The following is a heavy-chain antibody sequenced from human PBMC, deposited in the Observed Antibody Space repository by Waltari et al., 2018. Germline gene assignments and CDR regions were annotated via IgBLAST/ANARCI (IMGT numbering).Heavy chain of an antibody. CDR3: ARDPAYCSSNSCYSYYYYYMDV. J-gene: IGHJ6*03. CDR1: GYTFTGYY. V-gene: IGHV1-2*06. Sequence: QVQLVQSGAEVKKPGASVKVSCKASGYTFTGYYMHWVRQAPGQGLEWMGRINPNSGGTNYAQQFQGRVTMTRDTSISHGYKEVGRLRSDDTAVYYWARDPAYCSSNSCYSYYYYYMDVGGKGTTVTVSS. CDR2: INPNSGGT. D-gene: IGHD2-2*01.